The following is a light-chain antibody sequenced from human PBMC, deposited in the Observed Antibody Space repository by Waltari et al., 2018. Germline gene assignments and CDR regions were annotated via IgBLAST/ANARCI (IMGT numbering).Light chain of an antibody. J-gene: IGKJ2*03. CDR3: QQTYSTPFS. CDR1: QNIISY. CDR2: AAS. V-gene: IGKV1-39*01. Sequence: DVQMTQSPSSLSASVGDRATTTCRANQNIISYLHWYQQKPGKAPKLLIYAASSLQSGVPSRFSGSGSGTDFTLSITNLQPEDFATYYCQQTYSTPFSFGQGTTLVIK.